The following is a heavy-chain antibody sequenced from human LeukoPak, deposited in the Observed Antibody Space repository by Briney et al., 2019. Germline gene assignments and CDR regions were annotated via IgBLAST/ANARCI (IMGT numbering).Heavy chain of an antibody. V-gene: IGHV4-59*01. CDR3: ARDRQPSWYRGLDV. Sequence: PSETLSLTCTVSGDSISSSYWSWLRQLPGKGLEWIGHIYSSGTTNYNPSLSGRVTISIDTSKNQLSLKLTAVTAADTAVYYCARDRQPSWYRGLDVWGQGTTVTVSS. D-gene: IGHD1-14*01. CDR2: IYSSGTT. CDR1: GDSISSSY. J-gene: IGHJ6*02.